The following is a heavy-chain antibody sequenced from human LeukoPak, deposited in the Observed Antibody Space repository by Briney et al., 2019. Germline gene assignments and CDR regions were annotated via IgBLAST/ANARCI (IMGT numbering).Heavy chain of an antibody. Sequence: GRSLRLSCAASGFTFSSYAMHWVRQAPGKGLEWVAVISYDGSNKYYADSVKGRFTISRDDSKNTLYLQMNSLRAEDTAVYYCARDPRQYSSGWYYFDYWGQGTPVTVSS. CDR3: ARDPRQYSSGWYYFDY. V-gene: IGHV3-30-3*01. D-gene: IGHD6-19*01. CDR1: GFTFSSYA. CDR2: ISYDGSNK. J-gene: IGHJ4*02.